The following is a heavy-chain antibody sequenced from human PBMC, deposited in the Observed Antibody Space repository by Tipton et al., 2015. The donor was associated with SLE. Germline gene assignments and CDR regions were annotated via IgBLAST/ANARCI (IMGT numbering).Heavy chain of an antibody. V-gene: IGHV4-59*01. J-gene: IGHJ6*03. CDR2: IYYSGSS. Sequence: TLSLTCNVSGVSITNYFWNWIRQPPGKGLEWVGYIYYSGSSKYNPSLKSRVTLSADTSKNQFSLNLNSVTAADTGVYYCARRLGYIDAYGNYYFYLDVWGKGTTVTVSS. CDR1: GVSITNYF. D-gene: IGHD5-18*01. CDR3: ARRLGYIDAYGNYYFYLDV.